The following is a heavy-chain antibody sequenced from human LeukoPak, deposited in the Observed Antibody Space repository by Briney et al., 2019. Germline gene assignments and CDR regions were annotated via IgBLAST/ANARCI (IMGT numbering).Heavy chain of an antibody. J-gene: IGHJ4*02. V-gene: IGHV4-30-2*01. CDR2: IYHSGST. CDR3: ARGKKPLVSYFDY. Sequence: SETLSLTCAVSGGSISSGGYSWSWIRQPPGKGLEWIGYIYHSGSTYYNPSLKSRVTISVDRSKNQSSLKLSSVAAADTAVYYCARGKKPLVSYFDYWGQGTPVTVSS. D-gene: IGHD6-6*01. CDR1: GGSISSGGYS.